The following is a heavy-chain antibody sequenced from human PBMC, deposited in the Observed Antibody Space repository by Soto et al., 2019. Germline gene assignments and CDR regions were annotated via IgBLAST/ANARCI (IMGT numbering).Heavy chain of an antibody. CDR1: GFTFSSYG. J-gene: IGHJ3*02. D-gene: IGHD2-15*01. CDR3: ARDSPLYCSGGSCYYEDAFDI. CDR2: IWYDGSNK. Sequence: QVQLVESGGGVVQPGRSLRLSCAASGFTFSSYGMHWVRQAPGKGLEWVAVIWYDGSNKYYADSVKGRFTISRDNSKNTLYLQRNSLRAEDTAVYYCARDSPLYCSGGSCYYEDAFDIWGRGRMVTVSS. V-gene: IGHV3-33*01.